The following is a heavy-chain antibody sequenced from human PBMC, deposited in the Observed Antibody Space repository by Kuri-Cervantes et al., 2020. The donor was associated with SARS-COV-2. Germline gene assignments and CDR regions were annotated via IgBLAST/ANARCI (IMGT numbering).Heavy chain of an antibody. J-gene: IGHJ4*02. CDR2: IYYGGNT. CDR3: ARDQEVGATTLDY. D-gene: IGHD1-26*01. V-gene: IGHV4-61*01. Sequence: SETLSLTCAVSGYSISSGYYWGWIRQPPGRGLEWIGYIYYGGNTKYNPSLKTRVTISGDTSKNQFSLEVRSVTAADTAVYYCARDQEVGATTLDYWGQGTLVTVSS. CDR1: GYSISSGYY.